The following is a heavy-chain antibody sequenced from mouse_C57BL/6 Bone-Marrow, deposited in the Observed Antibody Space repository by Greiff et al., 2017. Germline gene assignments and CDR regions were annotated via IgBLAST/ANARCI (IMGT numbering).Heavy chain of an antibody. CDR2: IYPRSGNT. Sequence: VQLQQSGAELARPGASVKLSCKASGYTFTSYGISWVKQRTGQGLEWIGEIYPRSGNTYYNEKFKGKATLTADKSSSTAYMELRSLTSEDSAVYFCAREGASITTVVSPFDYWGQGTTLTVSS. CDR3: AREGASITTVVSPFDY. V-gene: IGHV1-81*01. D-gene: IGHD1-1*01. J-gene: IGHJ2*01. CDR1: GYTFTSYG.